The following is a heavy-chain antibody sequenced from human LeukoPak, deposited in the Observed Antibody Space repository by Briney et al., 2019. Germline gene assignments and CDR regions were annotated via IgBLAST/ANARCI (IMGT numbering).Heavy chain of an antibody. Sequence: GESLKISCKGSGYSFTSYWIGWVRQMPGKGLEWMGIIYPGDSDTRYSPSFQGQVTISADKSISTAYLQWGSLKASDTAMYYCARVGQVDIVATNHLWIGYFDYWGQGTLVTVSS. CDR1: GYSFTSYW. CDR3: ARVGQVDIVATNHLWIGYFDY. D-gene: IGHD5-12*01. V-gene: IGHV5-51*01. CDR2: IYPGDSDT. J-gene: IGHJ4*02.